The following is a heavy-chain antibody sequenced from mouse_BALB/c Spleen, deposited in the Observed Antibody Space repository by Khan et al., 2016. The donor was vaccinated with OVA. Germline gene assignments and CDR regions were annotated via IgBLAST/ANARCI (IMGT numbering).Heavy chain of an antibody. V-gene: IGHV3-6*01. Sequence: EVQLQESGPGLVKPSQSLSLTCSVTGYSITSGYFWNWIRQFPGNKLEWMGYIRYDGDSNYNPSLKNRISITRDTSKNQFFLKLKSVTPEDTATVYCARGGSSGPAWFAYWGQGTLVTVSP. CDR3: ARGGSSGPAWFAY. J-gene: IGHJ3*01. CDR2: IRYDGDS. D-gene: IGHD3-1*01. CDR1: GYSITSGYF.